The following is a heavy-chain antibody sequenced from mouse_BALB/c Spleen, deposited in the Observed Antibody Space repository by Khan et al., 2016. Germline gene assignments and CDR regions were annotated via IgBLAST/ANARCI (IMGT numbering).Heavy chain of an antibody. CDR2: KNTNTGEP. CDR1: VYTFTNYG. CDR3: AGSGGNFDY. J-gene: IGHJ2*01. V-gene: IGHV9-3*02. Sequence: QIQLVQSGPELKKPGETVKLSCKASVYTFTNYGMNWVKQTPGKGLKWMGWKNTNTGEPTYAEEFKGRFAFSLDTSASTAYLQFNNLTNEDTATYFCAGSGGNFDYWGQGTTLTVSS. D-gene: IGHD3-1*01.